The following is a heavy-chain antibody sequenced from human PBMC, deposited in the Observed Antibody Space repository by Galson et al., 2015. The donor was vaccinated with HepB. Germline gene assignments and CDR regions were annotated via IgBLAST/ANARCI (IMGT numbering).Heavy chain of an antibody. CDR3: AKGPRGDYIHPPPNWSDA. Sequence: SLRLSCAASGFTFSDYFMIWIRHAPGKGPEWVSSISRTGGNTFNADSVQGRFTISRDTPKNTLHLQMNSLRVNDTAVYYCAKGPRGDYIHPPPNWSDARGQGTLVTVSS. D-gene: IGHD3-10*02. CDR1: GFTFSDYF. CDR2: ISRTGGNT. J-gene: IGHJ5*02. V-gene: IGHV3-23*01.